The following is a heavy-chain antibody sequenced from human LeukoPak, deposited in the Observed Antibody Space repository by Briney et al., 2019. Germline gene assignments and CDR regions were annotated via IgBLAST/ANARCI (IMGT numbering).Heavy chain of an antibody. CDR1: GGTFSSYA. CDR2: IIPIFGTA. Sequence: SVNDSCKASGGTFSSYAISWVRRAPGQGLEWMGGIIPIFGTANYAQKFQGRVTITADESTSTAYMELSSLRSEDTAVYYCARAYQDSRYSSGWYGWSGFYNWFDPWGQGPLVTVSS. V-gene: IGHV1-69*13. D-gene: IGHD6-19*01. J-gene: IGHJ5*02. CDR3: ARAYQDSRYSSGWYGWSGFYNWFDP.